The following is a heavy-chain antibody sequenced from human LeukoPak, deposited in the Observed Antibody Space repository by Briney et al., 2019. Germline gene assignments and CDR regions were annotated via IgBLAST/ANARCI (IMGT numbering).Heavy chain of an antibody. Sequence: GGSLRLSCAASGFTFSSYSMNWVRQAPGKGLEWVSVIYSDGTTFYSDSVKGRFTISRDNSKNILYLQMNSLRAEDTAVYYCARDSSGPLDYWGQGTLVTVSS. D-gene: IGHD6-19*01. CDR2: IYSDGTT. J-gene: IGHJ4*02. V-gene: IGHV3-53*01. CDR1: GFTFSSYS. CDR3: ARDSSGPLDY.